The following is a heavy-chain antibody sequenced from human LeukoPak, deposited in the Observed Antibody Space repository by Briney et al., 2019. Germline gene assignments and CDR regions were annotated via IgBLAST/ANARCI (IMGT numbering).Heavy chain of an antibody. CDR3: ARGDSSSGVPGTFYP. CDR1: GFTFSSYS. J-gene: IGHJ5*02. CDR2: ISSSSSYI. V-gene: IGHV3-21*01. D-gene: IGHD6-13*01. Sequence: GGSLRLSCAASGFTFSSYSMNWVRQAPGKGLEWVSSISSSSSYIYYADSVKGRFTISRDNAKNSLYLQMNSLRAEDTAVYYCARGDSSSGVPGTFYPWGQGTLVTVSS.